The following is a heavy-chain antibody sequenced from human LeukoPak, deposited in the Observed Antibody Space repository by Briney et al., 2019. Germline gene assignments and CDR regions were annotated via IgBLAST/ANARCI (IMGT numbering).Heavy chain of an antibody. Sequence: GGSLTLSRGPSGLTFSVYYMRSPREAPGRRRECFTYISSSGSNIYYADSVKGRFTSSRDNAKNSLDLQMNSLRAEDTVVYYGCRFFRPGYPFDPWGEGTRFTVSS. D-gene: IGHD5-18*01. CDR1: GLTFSVYY. CDR2: ISSSGSNI. J-gene: IGHJ5*02. CDR3: CRFFRPGYPFDP. V-gene: IGHV3-11*01.